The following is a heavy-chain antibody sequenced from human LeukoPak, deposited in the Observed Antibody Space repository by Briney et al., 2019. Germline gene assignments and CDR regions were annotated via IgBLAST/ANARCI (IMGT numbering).Heavy chain of an antibody. Sequence: GGSLRLSCAASGFTFDDYAMHWVRQAPGKGLEWVGFIRSKAYGGTTEYAASVKGRFTISRDDSKSIAYLQMNSLKTEDTAVYYCTTTVVVPAAIRGVIDYWGQGTLVTVSS. CDR1: GFTFDDYA. CDR3: TTTVVVPAAIRGVIDY. D-gene: IGHD2-2*02. CDR2: IRSKAYGGTT. V-gene: IGHV3-49*04. J-gene: IGHJ4*02.